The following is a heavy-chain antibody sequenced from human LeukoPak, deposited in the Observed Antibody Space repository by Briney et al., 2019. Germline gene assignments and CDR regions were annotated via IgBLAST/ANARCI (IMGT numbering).Heavy chain of an antibody. V-gene: IGHV1-8*01. D-gene: IGHD6-13*01. CDR2: MNPNSGNT. CDR1: GYTFTNYD. CDR3: ARGLSSSWYYFDY. Sequence: ASVKVSCKASGYTFTNYDINWVRQATGQGLEWMGWMNPNSGNTGYAQKFQGRVTMTRNTSISTAYMELSSLRSEDTAVYYCARGLSSSWYYFDYWGQGTLVTVSS. J-gene: IGHJ4*02.